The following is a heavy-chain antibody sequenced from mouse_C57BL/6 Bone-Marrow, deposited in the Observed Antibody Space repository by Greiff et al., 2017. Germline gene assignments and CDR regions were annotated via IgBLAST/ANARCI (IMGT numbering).Heavy chain of an antibody. CDR3: TRGAYYGSFYYYAMDY. CDR1: GFTFSSYA. V-gene: IGHV5-9-1*02. CDR2: ISSGGDYI. D-gene: IGHD1-1*01. Sequence: EVQLVESGEGLVKPGGSVKLSCAASGFTFSSYAMSWVRQTPEKRLEWVAYISSGGDYINYADTVKGRFTISRDNARNTLYLQMSSLKSEDTAMYYCTRGAYYGSFYYYAMDYWGQGTAVTVSS. J-gene: IGHJ4*01.